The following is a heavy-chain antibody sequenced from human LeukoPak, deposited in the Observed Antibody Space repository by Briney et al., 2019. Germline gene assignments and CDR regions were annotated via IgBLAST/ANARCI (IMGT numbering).Heavy chain of an antibody. CDR3: ASSEVDTAMVTEPFDY. CDR1: GFTFSSYS. CDR2: ISSSSSYI. D-gene: IGHD5-18*01. Sequence: PGGSLRLSCAASGFTFSSYSMNWVRQAPGKGLEWVSSISSSSSYIYYADSVKGRFTISRDNAKNSLYLQMNSLRAEDTAVYYCASSEVDTAMVTEPFDYWGQGTLVTVSS. J-gene: IGHJ4*02. V-gene: IGHV3-21*01.